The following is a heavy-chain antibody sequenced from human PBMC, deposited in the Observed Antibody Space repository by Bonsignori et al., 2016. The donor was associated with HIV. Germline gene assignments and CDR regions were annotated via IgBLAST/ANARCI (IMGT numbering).Heavy chain of an antibody. CDR3: AKAGYSSGWLVLYYFDY. V-gene: IGHV3-30*18. Sequence: WIRQPPGKGLEWVAVISYDGSNKYYADSVKGRFTISRDNSKNTLYLQMNSLRAEDTAVYYCAKAGYSSGWLVLYYFDYWGQGTLVTVSS. CDR2: ISYDGSNK. J-gene: IGHJ4*02. D-gene: IGHD6-19*01.